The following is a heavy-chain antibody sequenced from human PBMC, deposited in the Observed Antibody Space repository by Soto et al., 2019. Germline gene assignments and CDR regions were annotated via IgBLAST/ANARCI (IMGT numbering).Heavy chain of an antibody. V-gene: IGHV5-51*01. CDR1: GYSFTNSW. D-gene: IGHD5-12*01. J-gene: IGHJ3*02. CDR3: ARPRRDGFNDAFDI. Sequence: GEALTISCEGSGYSFTNSWIGWVRQMPGKGLEWMGIIYPDDSDALYSPSFQGHVIISADKSISTAYLQWSSLKASDTATYYCARPRRDGFNDAFDIWGQGTMVTVSS. CDR2: IYPDDSDA.